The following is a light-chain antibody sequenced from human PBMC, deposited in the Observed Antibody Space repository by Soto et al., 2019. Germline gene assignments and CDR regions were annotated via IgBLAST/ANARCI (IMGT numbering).Light chain of an antibody. V-gene: IGLV1-44*01. J-gene: IGLJ1*01. CDR1: RANIGHNT. Sequence: QSDLTQLPSVSGTPGPRITITCSGSRANIGHNTVNRYRQLPGTAHKLPIDVYAQRPSGVPDRFSGSKSGTSASLAISGLKSEDETNYYCATWDDILNEYVFGPGTMVTAL. CDR3: ATWDDILNEYV. CDR2: VYA.